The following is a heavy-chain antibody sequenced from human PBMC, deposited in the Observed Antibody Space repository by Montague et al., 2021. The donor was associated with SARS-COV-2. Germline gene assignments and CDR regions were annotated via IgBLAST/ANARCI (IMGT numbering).Heavy chain of an antibody. J-gene: IGHJ6*02. CDR1: GDSISTDNW. V-gene: IGHV4-4*02. CDR2: IYHTGST. CDR3: ARDGSLRFAILIGPRHYYYGMDV. Sequence: SETLSLTCVVSGDSISTDNWWTWVRLPPGKGLEWVGEIYHTGSTKYKPSLKSRVSMSVDKSWNQFSLKLSSVTAADTAVYYCARDGSLRFAILIGPRHYYYGMDVWGQGTTVTVSS. D-gene: IGHD3-9*01.